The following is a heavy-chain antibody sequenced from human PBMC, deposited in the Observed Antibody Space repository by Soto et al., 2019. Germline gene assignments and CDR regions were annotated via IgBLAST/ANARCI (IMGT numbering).Heavy chain of an antibody. CDR1: GYTFASYY. D-gene: IGHD1-26*01. Sequence: VSGKVSCKASGYTFASYYMHWVRQAPGQGLEWMGIINPSGGSTSYAQKFQGRVTMTRDTSTSTVYMELSSLRSEDTAVYYCARDWDGYYGMDVWGQGTTVTVSS. CDR3: ARDWDGYYGMDV. CDR2: INPSGGST. V-gene: IGHV1-46*03. J-gene: IGHJ6*02.